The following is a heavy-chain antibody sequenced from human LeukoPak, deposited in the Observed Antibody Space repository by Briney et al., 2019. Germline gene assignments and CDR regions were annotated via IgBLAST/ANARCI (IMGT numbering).Heavy chain of an antibody. J-gene: IGHJ4*02. D-gene: IGHD2-2*01. V-gene: IGHV3-30*02. CDR2: IRHDGSIK. CDR1: GFIFSTYG. Sequence: PGGSLRLSCAASGFIFSTYGMYWVRQAPGKGLEWVAFIRHDGSIKNYADSVKGRSTISRDNSKNTLYLQMNSLRAEDTAVYYCAKATKYCSSTSCYLGYWGQGTLVTVSS. CDR3: AKATKYCSSTSCYLGY.